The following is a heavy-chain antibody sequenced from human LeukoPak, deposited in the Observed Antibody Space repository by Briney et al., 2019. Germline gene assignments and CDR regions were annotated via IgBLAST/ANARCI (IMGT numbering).Heavy chain of an antibody. D-gene: IGHD4-17*01. CDR2: INHSGST. CDR3: ARGRQDDYGDYEGPKYFQH. J-gene: IGHJ1*01. V-gene: IGHV4-34*01. CDR1: GGSFSGYY. Sequence: TSETLSLTCAVYGGSFSGYYWSWIRQPPGKGLEWIGEINHSGSTNYNPSLKSRVTISVDTSKNQFSLKLSSVTAADTAVYYCARGRQDDYGDYEGPKYFQHWGQGTLVTVSS.